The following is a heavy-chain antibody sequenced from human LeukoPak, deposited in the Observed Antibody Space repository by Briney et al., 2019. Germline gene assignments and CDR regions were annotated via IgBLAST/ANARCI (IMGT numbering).Heavy chain of an antibody. CDR3: AELGITMIGGV. D-gene: IGHD3-10*02. CDR2: ISGDAADI. J-gene: IGHJ6*04. CDR1: GFTFSSYA. Sequence: GGSLRLSCAASGFTFSSYAMSWVRQAPVKGLEWVSAISGDAADIFYADSAKGRFTISRDNSKNTLYLQMNSLRAEDTAVYYCAELGITMIGGVWGKGTTVTISS. V-gene: IGHV3-23*01.